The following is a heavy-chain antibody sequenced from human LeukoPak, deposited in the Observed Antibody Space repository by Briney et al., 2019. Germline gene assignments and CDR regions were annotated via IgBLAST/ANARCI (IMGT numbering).Heavy chain of an antibody. Sequence: GGSLRLSCAASGFTFSSYSMNWVRQAPGKGLEWVSSISSSSSYIYYADSVKGRFTISRDNAKNSLYLQMNSLRAEDTAVYYCARDEARDLEWVMVGYYYYGMDVWGQGTTVTLSS. J-gene: IGHJ6*02. CDR2: ISSSSSYI. CDR3: ARDEARDLEWVMVGYYYYGMDV. V-gene: IGHV3-21*01. D-gene: IGHD3-3*01. CDR1: GFTFSSYS.